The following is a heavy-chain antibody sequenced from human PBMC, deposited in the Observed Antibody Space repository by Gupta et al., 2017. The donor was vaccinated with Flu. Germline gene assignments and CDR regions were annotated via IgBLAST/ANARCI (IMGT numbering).Heavy chain of an antibody. J-gene: IGHJ4*02. V-gene: IGHV3-23*01. CDR1: GFTFSRHA. CDR2: SSSNGGST. CDR3: AKTPVTSSGLADF. D-gene: IGHD3-22*01. Sequence: EVQLLESGGGLVSPWGSLRISCAASGFTFSRHAMGWVRQAPGKGLEWVSVSSSNGGSTYYADSVKGRFTISRDNSKNTLSLHMNSLGVDDTAVYYCAKTPVTSSGLADFWGQGTQVTVSS.